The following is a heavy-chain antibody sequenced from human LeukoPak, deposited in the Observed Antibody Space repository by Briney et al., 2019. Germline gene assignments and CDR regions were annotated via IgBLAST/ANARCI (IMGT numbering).Heavy chain of an antibody. V-gene: IGHV4-59*01. CDR2: IYYSGRT. Sequence: SETLSLTCTVSGGSISSYYWSWIRQPPGKGLEWIGYIYYSGRTNYNPSLKSRVTISVDTSKNQFSLKLSSVTAADTAVYYCARARTGYYHFDYWGQGTLVTVSS. CDR1: GGSISSYY. J-gene: IGHJ4*02. D-gene: IGHD3-9*01. CDR3: ARARTGYYHFDY.